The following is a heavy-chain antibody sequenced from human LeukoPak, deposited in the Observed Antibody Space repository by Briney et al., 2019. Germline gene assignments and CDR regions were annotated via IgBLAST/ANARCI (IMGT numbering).Heavy chain of an antibody. CDR1: GYTFNSYS. Sequence: GASVKVSCKASGYTFNSYSITWFRRAPGQGLEWMGWIGGYNGDTLYPQKFQGRVTVTTDTSSSTAYMELRSLRSDDTAVYYCARDISGGEDYWGQGTLVTVSS. J-gene: IGHJ4*02. CDR3: ARDISGGEDY. V-gene: IGHV1-18*01. D-gene: IGHD3-16*01. CDR2: IGGYNGDT.